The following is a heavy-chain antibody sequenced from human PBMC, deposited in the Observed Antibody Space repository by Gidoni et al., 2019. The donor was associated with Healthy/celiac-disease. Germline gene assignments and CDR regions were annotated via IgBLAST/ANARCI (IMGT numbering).Heavy chain of an antibody. CDR2: INPNSGGT. Sequence: QVQLVQSGAEVKKPGASVKVSCKASGYTFTGYYMHWVRQAPGQGLEWMVWINPNSGGTNDERKFQGRVTMTRDTSISTAYMELSRLRSDDTAVYYCASGGLVLERRYDYWGQGTLVTVSS. V-gene: IGHV1-2*02. J-gene: IGHJ4*02. CDR1: GYTFTGYY. CDR3: ASGGLVLERRYDY. D-gene: IGHD1-1*01.